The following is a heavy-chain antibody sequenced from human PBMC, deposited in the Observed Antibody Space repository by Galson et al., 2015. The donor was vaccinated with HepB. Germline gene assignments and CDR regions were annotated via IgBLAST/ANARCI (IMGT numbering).Heavy chain of an antibody. CDR3: ARMDVQLERLSGPFDI. D-gene: IGHD1-1*01. J-gene: IGHJ3*02. CDR1: GYSFTRYW. CDR2: IDPGDSYT. Sequence: QSGAEVTRPGESLRISCKASGYSFTRYWITWVRHMPGKGLEWMGRIDPGDSYTKYSASFRGRVTISVDRSISTAYLNWSSLEAPDSAMYYCARMDVQLERLSGPFDIWGQGTMVTVSS. V-gene: IGHV5-10-1*01.